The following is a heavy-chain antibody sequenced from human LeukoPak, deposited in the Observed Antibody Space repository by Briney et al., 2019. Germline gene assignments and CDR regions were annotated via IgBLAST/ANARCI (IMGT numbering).Heavy chain of an antibody. CDR1: GFTFSSYS. CDR3: ARFRIVGATSDAFDI. D-gene: IGHD1-26*01. Sequence: PGGSLRLSCAASGFTFSSYSMNWVRQAPGKGLEWVSSISSSSSYIYYADSVKGRFTISRDNAKYSLYLQMNSLRAEDTAVYYCARFRIVGATSDAFDIWGQGTMVTVSS. CDR2: ISSSSSYI. V-gene: IGHV3-21*01. J-gene: IGHJ3*02.